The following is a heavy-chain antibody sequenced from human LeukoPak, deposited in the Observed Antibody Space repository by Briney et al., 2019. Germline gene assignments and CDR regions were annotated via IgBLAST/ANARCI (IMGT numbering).Heavy chain of an antibody. CDR3: AKCGGWYYFDY. V-gene: IGHV3-23*01. Sequence: GGSLTLSCAASGFTFTSYAMKWVRQPPGKGLEWVSGLSVSGTTTYYADSVRGRFTISRDNSKNTLYLQLNSLRAEDTAVYYCAKCGGWYYFDYWGQGTLVTVSS. CDR1: GFTFTSYA. D-gene: IGHD6-19*01. J-gene: IGHJ4*02. CDR2: LSVSGTTT.